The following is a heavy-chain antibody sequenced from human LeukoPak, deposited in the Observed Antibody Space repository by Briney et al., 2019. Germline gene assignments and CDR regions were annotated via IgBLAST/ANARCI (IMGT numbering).Heavy chain of an antibody. D-gene: IGHD2-2*01. CDR2: IKRDGSEK. CDR3: CQLAFDY. J-gene: IGHJ4*02. Sequence: GGSLRLSCVTSGFTFTTYWMSWVRQAPGKGLEWVATIKRDGSEKYYVDSVKGRFTISRDDAKSSVFLQMNSLKTEDTAVYYCCQLAFDYWGQGTLVTVSS. CDR1: GFTFTTYW. V-gene: IGHV3-7*03.